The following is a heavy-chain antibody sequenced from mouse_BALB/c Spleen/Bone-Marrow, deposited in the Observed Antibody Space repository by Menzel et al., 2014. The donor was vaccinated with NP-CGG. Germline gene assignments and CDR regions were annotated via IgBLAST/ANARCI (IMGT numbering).Heavy chain of an antibody. CDR3: ARYGNYCYAMDY. CDR1: GFNIKDTY. J-gene: IGHJ4*01. Sequence: VQLQQSGAELVKPGASVKLSCTASGFNIKDTYMHWVKQRPEQGLEWIGRIDPANGNTKYDPKFQGKAAITADTSSNTAYLQLSSLTSEDTAVYYCARYGNYCYAMDYWGQGTSVTVSS. CDR2: IDPANGNT. V-gene: IGHV14-3*02. D-gene: IGHD2-1*01.